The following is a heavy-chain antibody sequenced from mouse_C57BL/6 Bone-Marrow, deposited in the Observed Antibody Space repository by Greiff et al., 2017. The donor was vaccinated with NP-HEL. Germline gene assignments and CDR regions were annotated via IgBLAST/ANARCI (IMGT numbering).Heavy chain of an antibody. CDR2: IRSKSNNYAT. CDR1: GFSFNTYA. CDR3: VSPYYSNLAWFAY. Sequence: EADGGLVQPKGSLKLSCAASGFSFNTYAMNWVRQAPGKGLEWVARIRSKSNNYATYYADSVKDRFTISRDDSESMLYLQMNNLKTEDTAMYYCVSPYYSNLAWFAYWGQGTLVTVSA. J-gene: IGHJ3*01. D-gene: IGHD2-5*01. V-gene: IGHV10-1*01.